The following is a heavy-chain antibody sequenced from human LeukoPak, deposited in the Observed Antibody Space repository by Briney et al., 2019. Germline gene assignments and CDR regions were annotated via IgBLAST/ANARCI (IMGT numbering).Heavy chain of an antibody. CDR3: AKGKARGVVVIMFDY. CDR1: GFTFSSYA. CDR2: ISGSGGST. V-gene: IGHV3-23*01. D-gene: IGHD3-22*01. J-gene: IGHJ4*02. Sequence: PGGSLSLSCAASGFTFSSYAMSWVRQAPGKGLEWVSAISGSGGSTYYADSVKGRFTISRDNSKNTLYLQMNSLRAEDTAVYYCAKGKARGVVVIMFDYWGQGTLVTVSS.